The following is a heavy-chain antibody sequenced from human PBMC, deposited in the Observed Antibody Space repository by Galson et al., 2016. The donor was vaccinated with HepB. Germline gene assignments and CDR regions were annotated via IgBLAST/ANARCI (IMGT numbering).Heavy chain of an antibody. J-gene: IGHJ6*02. V-gene: IGHV2-70*01. CDR3: ARIRYTKTWYSYYYGMDV. Sequence: PALVKPTQTLTLTCTFSGFSLSTSGMRVIGIRQPPGKALEWLSLIDGGGDKYYSISLKTRLTISKDTSKNQVVLTMTNMDPVDTGTYYCARIRYTKTWYSYYYGMDVWGQGTAVTVSS. CDR1: GFSLSTSGMR. CDR2: IDGGGDK. D-gene: IGHD1-14*01.